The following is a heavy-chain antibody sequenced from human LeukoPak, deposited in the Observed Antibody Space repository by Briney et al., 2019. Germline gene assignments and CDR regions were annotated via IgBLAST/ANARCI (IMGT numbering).Heavy chain of an antibody. CDR2: IYHTGST. J-gene: IGHJ4*02. CDR1: GGSISSTNW. CDR3: ATSIVVSGYDH. D-gene: IGHD6-19*01. V-gene: IGHV4-4*02. Sequence: SETLSLTCAVSGGSISSTNWWRWVRQPPGKGLEWIGEIYHTGSTNYNPSLKSRVTISVDQSKNQFPLNLNTVTAADTAVYYCATSIVVSGYDHWGQGTLVTVSS.